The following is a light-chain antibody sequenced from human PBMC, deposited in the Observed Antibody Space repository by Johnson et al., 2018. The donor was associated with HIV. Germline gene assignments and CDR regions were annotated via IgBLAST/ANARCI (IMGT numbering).Light chain of an antibody. CDR3: GTWDSSLSAGFYV. J-gene: IGLJ1*01. CDR1: SSNIGNNY. V-gene: IGLV1-51*01. CDR2: DNN. Sequence: QSVLTQPPSVSAAPGQKVTISCSGSSSNIGNNYVSWYQQLPGTAPKLLIYDNNKRPSGIPDRFSGSKSGTSATLVITGLQTGEEADYYCGTWDSSLSAGFYVFGTGTKVTVL.